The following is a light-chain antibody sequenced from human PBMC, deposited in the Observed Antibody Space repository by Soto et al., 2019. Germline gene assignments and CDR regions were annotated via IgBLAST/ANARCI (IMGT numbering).Light chain of an antibody. CDR3: QQYNNWPRT. Sequence: IVMSHAPATLSGSPGEIATLSFRAIQSVSSDLAWHHQKPGQAPRLLIYGASTRATGIPARFSGSGSGTEFTLTINSLQSEDFAVYYCQQYNNWPRTFGQGTKV. CDR1: QSVSSD. J-gene: IGKJ1*01. CDR2: GAS. V-gene: IGKV3-15*01.